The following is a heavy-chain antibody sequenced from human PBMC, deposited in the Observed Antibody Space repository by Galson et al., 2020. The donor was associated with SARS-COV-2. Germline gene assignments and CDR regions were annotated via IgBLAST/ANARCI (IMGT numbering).Heavy chain of an antibody. Sequence: SETLSLTCAVYGGSFSGFYWTWIRQAPGRGLEWIGEINHSGSTHYSPSLRSRFTILVDTSKNQFSLRFSSVTAADTAVYYCARMSGSYLGPLNYHYSGLDVWGQGTTVTVSS. D-gene: IGHD3-10*01. V-gene: IGHV4-34*01. CDR3: ARMSGSYLGPLNYHYSGLDV. CDR1: GGSFSGFY. CDR2: INHSGST. J-gene: IGHJ6*02.